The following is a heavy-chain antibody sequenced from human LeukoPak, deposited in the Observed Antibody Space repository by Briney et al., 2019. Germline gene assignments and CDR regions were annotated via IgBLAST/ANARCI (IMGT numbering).Heavy chain of an antibody. Sequence: PGGSLRLSCAASGFTFSTYAMTWVRQAPGKGLEWVXTMSGNGVSTFYTDSVRGRFTISRDNAKNTLSLQMHSLTADDTAIYYCAKGFTSQNGNWFDPWGQGTPVTVSS. CDR3: AKGFTSQNGNWFDP. J-gene: IGHJ5*02. CDR1: GFTFSTYA. V-gene: IGHV3-23*01. CDR2: MSGNGVST.